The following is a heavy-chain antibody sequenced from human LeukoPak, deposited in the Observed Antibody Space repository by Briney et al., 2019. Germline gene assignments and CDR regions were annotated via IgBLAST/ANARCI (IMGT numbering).Heavy chain of an antibody. Sequence: ASVKVSCKASGYTFTGYYMHWVRQAPGQGLEWMGWINPNSGGTNYAQKFQGRVTMTRDTSISTAYMELSRLRSDDTAVYYCARDSYYDSSGYSVPTIDYWGQGTLVTVSS. V-gene: IGHV1-2*02. CDR3: ARDSYYDSSGYSVPTIDY. CDR1: GYTFTGYY. CDR2: INPNSGGT. J-gene: IGHJ4*02. D-gene: IGHD3-22*01.